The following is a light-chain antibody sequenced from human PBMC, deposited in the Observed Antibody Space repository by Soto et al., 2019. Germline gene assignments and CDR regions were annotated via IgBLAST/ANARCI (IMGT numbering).Light chain of an antibody. CDR2: GAS. V-gene: IGKV3-15*01. Sequence: EIVMTQSPATLSVSPGERATLSCRASQSVSSNLAWYQQKPGQAPRLLIYGASTRATGIPARFSGSGSETEFNLIISSLQSEDFAVYYCQQYNNWPPYTFGQGTKLEIK. J-gene: IGKJ2*01. CDR1: QSVSSN. CDR3: QQYNNWPPYT.